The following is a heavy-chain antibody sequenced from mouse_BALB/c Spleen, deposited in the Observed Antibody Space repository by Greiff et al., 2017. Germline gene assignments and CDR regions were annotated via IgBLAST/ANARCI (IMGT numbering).Heavy chain of an antibody. J-gene: IGHJ3*01. CDR1: GFTFSDYY. V-gene: IGHV5-4*02. CDR2: ISDGGSYT. D-gene: IGHD2-10*01. CDR3: GSPYYVKAVFAY. Sequence: EVMLVESGGGLVKPGGSLKLSCAASGFTFSDYYMYWVRQTPEKRLEWVATISDGGSYTYYPDSVKGRFTISRDNAKNNLYLQMSSLKSEDTAMYYGGSPYYVKAVFAYWGQGTLVTVSA.